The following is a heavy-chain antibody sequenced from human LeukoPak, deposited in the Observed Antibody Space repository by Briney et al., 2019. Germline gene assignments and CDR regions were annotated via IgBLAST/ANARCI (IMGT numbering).Heavy chain of an antibody. J-gene: IGHJ4*02. V-gene: IGHV1-69*05. CDR3: ARDLWLVGATSGDY. CDR2: IIPIFGTA. D-gene: IGHD1-26*01. Sequence: ASVKVSCKASGGTFSSYAISWVRQAPGQGLEWMGGIIPIFGTANYAQKLQGRVTMTTDTSTSTAYMELRSLRSDDTAVYYCARDLWLVGATSGDYWGQGTLVTVSS. CDR1: GGTFSSYA.